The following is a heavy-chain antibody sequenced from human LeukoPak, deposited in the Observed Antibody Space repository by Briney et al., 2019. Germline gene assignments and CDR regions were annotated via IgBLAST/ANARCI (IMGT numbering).Heavy chain of an antibody. D-gene: IGHD1-26*01. Sequence: PSETLSLTCTVSVGSVGRAGYYWSWIRQPPGGGLEWIGYIYYIRNTNYNPSLKSRVTMSLDPSKNQFSLKLNSVTAADTAVYYCARTQSQSGSYRYYFGYWGQGTLVTVSS. CDR2: IYYIRNT. CDR1: VGSVGRAGYY. J-gene: IGHJ4*02. CDR3: ARTQSQSGSYRYYFGY. V-gene: IGHV4-61*08.